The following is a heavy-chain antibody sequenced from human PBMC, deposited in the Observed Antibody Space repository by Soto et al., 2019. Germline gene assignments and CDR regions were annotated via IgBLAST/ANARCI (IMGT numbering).Heavy chain of an antibody. Sequence: SETLSLTCTFSGCSIRSGTSYWSWIRQRPGKGLEWIGYIFYSGSTYYTPSLRGRVIILADTSKNQFSLKLSSVTAADTAVYYCARARWGIAVAGTVYDYWGQGTLVTVSS. D-gene: IGHD6-19*01. CDR3: ARARWGIAVAGTVYDY. CDR1: GCSIRSGTSY. V-gene: IGHV4-31*03. J-gene: IGHJ4*02. CDR2: IFYSGST.